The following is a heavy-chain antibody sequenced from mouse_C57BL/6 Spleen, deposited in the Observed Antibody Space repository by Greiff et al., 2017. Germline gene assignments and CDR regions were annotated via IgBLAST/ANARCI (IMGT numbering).Heavy chain of an antibody. CDR1: GYTFTSYW. Sequence: QVQLQQPGAELVRPGSSVKLSCKASGYTFTSYWMHWVKQRPIQGLEWIGNINPSDSETHYNQKFKDKATLTVDKSSSTAYMQLSSLTSEDSAVYYWASAYYSNYAWFAYWGQGTLVTVSA. CDR3: ASAYYSNYAWFAY. D-gene: IGHD2-5*01. CDR2: INPSDSET. J-gene: IGHJ3*01. V-gene: IGHV1-52*01.